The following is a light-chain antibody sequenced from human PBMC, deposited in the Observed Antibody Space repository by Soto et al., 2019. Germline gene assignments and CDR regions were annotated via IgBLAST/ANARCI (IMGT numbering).Light chain of an antibody. J-gene: IGKJ2*01. CDR3: MQALQTPYT. Sequence: EIVMTQSPPSLTVTPGEPATISYRSSQRLLHSNGNYFLDWYLQKPGQSPQLLIYLGCNRASGVPDRVSGSGAGTDFTLKISRVEAEDGGVYYCMQALQTPYTFGQGTKLEIK. CDR1: QRLLHSNGNYF. V-gene: IGKV2-28*01. CDR2: LGC.